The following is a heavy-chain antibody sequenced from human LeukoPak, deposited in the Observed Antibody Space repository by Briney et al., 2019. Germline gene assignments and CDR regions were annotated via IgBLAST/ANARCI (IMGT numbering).Heavy chain of an antibody. D-gene: IGHD2-15*01. CDR1: GFTFSIYG. Sequence: PGGSLRLSCAASGFTFSIYGMYWVRQTPGKGLEWVAFIRYNGDDKYYVDSVKGRFTISRDNSKNTLYLQMNSLRTEDTAVYYCAKDRIVVVVAATNYYFDYWGQGTLVTVSS. J-gene: IGHJ4*02. V-gene: IGHV3-30*02. CDR3: AKDRIVVVVAATNYYFDY. CDR2: IRYNGDDK.